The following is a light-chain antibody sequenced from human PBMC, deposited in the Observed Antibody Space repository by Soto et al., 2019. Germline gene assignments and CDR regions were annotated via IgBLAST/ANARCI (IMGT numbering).Light chain of an antibody. CDR3: QRSHLLPYT. V-gene: IGKV1-39*01. CDR1: QTISTY. J-gene: IGKJ2*01. Sequence: DIQMTQSPSSLSASVGDRDTITCQASQTISTYLNWYQQEPGQAPKLLIYAASSLQSGVPSRFSGSVSGTEFTLTISRQQPEDFAAYYCQRSHLLPYTFGEGPKLEI. CDR2: AAS.